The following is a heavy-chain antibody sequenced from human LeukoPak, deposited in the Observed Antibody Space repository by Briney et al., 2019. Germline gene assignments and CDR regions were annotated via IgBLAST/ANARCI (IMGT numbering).Heavy chain of an antibody. J-gene: IGHJ4*02. CDR2: ISSSSSYI. V-gene: IGHV3-21*04. D-gene: IGHD1-26*01. CDR3: AKDRATGKGLKFDY. Sequence: PGGSLRPSRAGSGFTFSSYSLNWVRQAPGKGLGGVSSISSSSSYIYYADSVKGRFTISRDNSKNTLYLQMNSLRADDTAVYYCAKDRATGKGLKFDYWGQAPLVTVSS. CDR1: GFTFSSYS.